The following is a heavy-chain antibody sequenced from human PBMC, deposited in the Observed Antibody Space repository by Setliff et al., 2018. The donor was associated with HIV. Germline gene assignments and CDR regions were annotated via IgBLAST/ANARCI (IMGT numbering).Heavy chain of an antibody. CDR3: TRPRGPYDFWSGPEV. J-gene: IGHJ4*02. CDR2: IYYSGST. CDR1: GGSISSHY. Sequence: SETLSLTCTVSGGSISSHYWSWIRQPPGKGLEWIGNIYYSGSTNYNPSLKSRVTISVDTSKNQFSLKLSSVTAADTAVYYCTRPRGPYDFWSGPEVWCQGTLVTVSS. D-gene: IGHD3-3*01. V-gene: IGHV4-59*11.